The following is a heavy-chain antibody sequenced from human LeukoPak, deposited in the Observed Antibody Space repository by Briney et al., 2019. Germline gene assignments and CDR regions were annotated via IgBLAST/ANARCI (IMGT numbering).Heavy chain of an antibody. V-gene: IGHV1-2*02. CDR1: GYTFTGYY. Sequence: GASVKVSCKASGYTFTGYYMHWVRQAPGQGLEWMGWINPNSGGTNYAQKFQGRVTMTRDTSISTAYMELSRLRSDDTAVYYCARARKVPAAYNWFDPWGQGTLVTVSS. CDR2: INPNSGGT. D-gene: IGHD2-2*01. J-gene: IGHJ5*02. CDR3: ARARKVPAAYNWFDP.